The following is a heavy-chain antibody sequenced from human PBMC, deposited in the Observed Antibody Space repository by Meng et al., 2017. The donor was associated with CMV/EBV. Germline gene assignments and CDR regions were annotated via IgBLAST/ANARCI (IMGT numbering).Heavy chain of an antibody. V-gene: IGHV1-2*02. CDR3: AKDLEPGIAVAGPSGRKATDFDY. CDR2: INPNSGGT. CDR1: GYTFTGYY. Sequence: ASVKVSCKASGYTFTGYYMHWVRQAPGQGLEWMGWINPNSGGTNYAQKFQGRVTMTRDTSISTAYMELSRLRSDDTAVYYCAKDLEPGIAVAGPSGRKATDFDYWGQGTLVTVSS. D-gene: IGHD6-19*01. J-gene: IGHJ4*02.